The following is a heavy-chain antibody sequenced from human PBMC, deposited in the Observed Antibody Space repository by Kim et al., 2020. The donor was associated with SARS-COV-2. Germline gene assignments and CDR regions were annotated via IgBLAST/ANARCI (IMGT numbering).Heavy chain of an antibody. D-gene: IGHD2-15*01. CDR3: VRYCVSGNCSPYRFDQ. CDR1: GFTINNYN. V-gene: IGHV3-74*03. CDR2: FSDGGSRI. Sequence: GGSLRLSCAATGFTINNYNMHWVRQAPGKGLVWVSGFSDGGSRIEYADSVKGRFTISTDNAKNTVYLQINSLRAEDTAVYYCVRYCVSGNCSPYRFDQWGQGTLVTVSS. J-gene: IGHJ4*02.